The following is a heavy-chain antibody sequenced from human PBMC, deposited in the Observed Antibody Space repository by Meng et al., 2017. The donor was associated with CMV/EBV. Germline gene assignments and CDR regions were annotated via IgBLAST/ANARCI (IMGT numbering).Heavy chain of an antibody. Sequence: QVQAVPSGAEMKKPGASVKVSCTTFGCPFSDYYIHWVRQAPGQGLEWMGWVNSNNDATNYARKFQGRVSMTRDTSISTAHMELSRLMSDDTAVYYCVRSSGWSLFDYWGQGTLVTVSS. V-gene: IGHV1-2*02. CDR2: VNSNNDAT. CDR3: VRSSGWSLFDY. CDR1: GCPFSDYY. J-gene: IGHJ4*02. D-gene: IGHD6-19*01.